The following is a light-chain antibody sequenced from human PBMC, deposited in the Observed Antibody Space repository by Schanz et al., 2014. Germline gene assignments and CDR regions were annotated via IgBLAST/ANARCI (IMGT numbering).Light chain of an antibody. V-gene: IGKV3-20*01. CDR2: GAS. J-gene: IGKJ4*01. CDR1: QSVSGGY. CDR3: QQYKSYSPIT. Sequence: EIVLTQSPGTLSLSPGERATLSCRASQSVSGGYFAWYQQKPGQAPRLLIYGASSRATGIPARFSGSGSGTEFTLTISSLQPDDFSTYYCQQYKSYSPITFGGGTKVEIK.